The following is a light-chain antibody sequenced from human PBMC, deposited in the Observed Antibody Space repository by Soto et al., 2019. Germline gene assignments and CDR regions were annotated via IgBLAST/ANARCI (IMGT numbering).Light chain of an antibody. CDR2: DND. CDR3: GTWDFSVSGGV. CDR1: SSNIGNNY. V-gene: IGLV1-51*01. J-gene: IGLJ2*01. Sequence: QSVLTQPPSVSAAPGQKVSISCSGSSSNIGNNYVSWYQHLPGTAPKLLIYDNDKRPSGIPDRFSGSKSGTSATLGITGLQTGDEADYYCGTWDFSVSGGVFGGGTKLTVL.